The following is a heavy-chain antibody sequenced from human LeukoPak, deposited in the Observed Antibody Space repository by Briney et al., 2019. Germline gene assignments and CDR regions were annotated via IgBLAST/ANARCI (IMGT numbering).Heavy chain of an antibody. V-gene: IGHV3-74*01. CDR1: RFTFSTYW. CDR3: ARVGGITLALAPSPFPDYNYYYMDV. CDR2: INSDGSST. J-gene: IGHJ6*03. Sequence: GGSLRLSCAASRFTFSTYWMHWVRQAPGKGLVWVSRINSDGSSTGYADSVKGRFTISRDNAKKSLYLQMNSLRAEDTAVYYCARVGGITLALAPSPFPDYNYYYMDVWGKGTTVTVSS. D-gene: IGHD3-10*01.